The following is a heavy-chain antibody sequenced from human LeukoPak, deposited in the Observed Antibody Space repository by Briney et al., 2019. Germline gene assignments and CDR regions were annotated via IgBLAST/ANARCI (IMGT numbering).Heavy chain of an antibody. CDR2: IKQDGSEK. V-gene: IGHV3-7*03. D-gene: IGHD5-12*01. J-gene: IGHJ3*02. Sequence: PGGSLRLSCAASGFTFSSYWMSWVRQAPGKGLEWVANIKQDGSEKYYVDSVKGRFTISRDNAKNSLYLQMNSLRAEDTAVYYCAKDPEWDIVACFDIWGQGTMVTVSS. CDR1: GFTFSSYW. CDR3: AKDPEWDIVACFDI.